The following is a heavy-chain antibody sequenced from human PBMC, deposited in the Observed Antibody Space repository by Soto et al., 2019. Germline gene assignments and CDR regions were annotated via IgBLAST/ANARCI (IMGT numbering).Heavy chain of an antibody. CDR2: INAYNGNT. CDR3: AMVDVYVTPSPQDV. V-gene: IGHV1-18*01. CDR1: GYRITSYG. Sequence: ASVKVSCKASGYRITSYGIGWVRQTTGQGLEWMGWINAYNGNTNYAQNLQGRVTLTTDTSTSTAYMELRSLRSNDTAVYYCAMVDVYVTPSPQDVWGQGTTVTVSS. D-gene: IGHD3-16*01. J-gene: IGHJ6*02.